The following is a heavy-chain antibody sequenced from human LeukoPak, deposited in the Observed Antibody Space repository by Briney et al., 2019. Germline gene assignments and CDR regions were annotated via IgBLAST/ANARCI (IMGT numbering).Heavy chain of an antibody. CDR1: GGSISSYY. D-gene: IGHD5-12*01. J-gene: IGHJ3*02. Sequence: PSETPSLTCTVSGGSISSYYSNWIRQPLGKGLEWIGHIYYSGSTNYNPSLKSRVTISVDTSKNQFSLNLSSVTAADTAVYYCARGNSGYDYAFDIWGQGTMVTVAS. CDR2: IYYSGST. CDR3: ARGNSGYDYAFDI. V-gene: IGHV4-59*01.